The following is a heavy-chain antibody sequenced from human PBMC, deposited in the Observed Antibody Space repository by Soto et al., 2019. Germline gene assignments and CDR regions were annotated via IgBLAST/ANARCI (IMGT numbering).Heavy chain of an antibody. CDR2: IRPDGTET. Sequence: EVQLVQSGGGLVQPGGSLRLSCVGSGFTFTDFYMNWVRQAPGKGLEWVANIRPDGTETNYVESVRGRFTTSRDNAKNYLFLQMNSLRADDTALYYCAGWWGHDYNYWGQGILVTVSS. J-gene: IGHJ4*02. V-gene: IGHV3-7*03. CDR3: AGWWGHDYNY. CDR1: GFTFTDFY. D-gene: IGHD4-4*01.